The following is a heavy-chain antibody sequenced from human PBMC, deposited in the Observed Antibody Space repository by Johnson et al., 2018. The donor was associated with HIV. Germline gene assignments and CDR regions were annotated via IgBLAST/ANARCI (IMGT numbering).Heavy chain of an antibody. V-gene: IGHV3-30*04. D-gene: IGHD2-2*01. CDR3: ARVAPAHDAFDI. CDR1: GFTFRSYA. J-gene: IGHJ3*02. Sequence: QVLLVESGGGVMQPGKSMRLSCEASGFTFRSYAMHWVRQAPGKGLEWVAVITYDGRNKYYTDSVKGRFIISRDNSKNMTNLQMNGLSDEDTADYYCARVAPAHDAFDIWGQGTMVIVSS. CDR2: ITYDGRNK.